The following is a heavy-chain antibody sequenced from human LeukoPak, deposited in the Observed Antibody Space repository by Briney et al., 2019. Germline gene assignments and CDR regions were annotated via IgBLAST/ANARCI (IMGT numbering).Heavy chain of an antibody. Sequence: QPGGSLRLSCAASGFTFSSYEMDWVRQAPGKGLEWVSAISGSGGSTYYADSVKGRFTISRDNSKNTLYLQMNSLRAEDTAVYYCAKDFSGRSYYDFWSGYSVFDYWGQGTLVTVSS. D-gene: IGHD3-3*01. V-gene: IGHV3-23*01. CDR3: AKDFSGRSYYDFWSGYSVFDY. CDR2: ISGSGGST. CDR1: GFTFSSYE. J-gene: IGHJ4*02.